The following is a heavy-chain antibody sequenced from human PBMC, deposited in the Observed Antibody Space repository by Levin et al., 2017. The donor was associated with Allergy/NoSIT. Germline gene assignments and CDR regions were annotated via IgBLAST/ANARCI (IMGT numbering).Heavy chain of an antibody. CDR3: ARDNVAERSIVLYN. CDR1: GGSIESYY. D-gene: IGHD2-2*01. Sequence: SETLSLTCAVSGGSIESYYWSWIRQPAGKGLEWIGRIYSNGNTNYSPSLKRRITMSVDTSKNQFSLKLNSVTAAATAAYYCARDNVAERSIVLYNWGQGILVTVSS. J-gene: IGHJ4*02. V-gene: IGHV4-4*07. CDR2: IYSNGNT.